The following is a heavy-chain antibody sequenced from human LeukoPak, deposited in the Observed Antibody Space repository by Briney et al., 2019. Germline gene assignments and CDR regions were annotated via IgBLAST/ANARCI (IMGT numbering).Heavy chain of an antibody. CDR2: IYYSGST. V-gene: IGHV4-39*01. CDR1: GGSISSSSYY. D-gene: IGHD6-13*01. J-gene: IGHJ4*02. Sequence: ETLSLTCTVSGGSISSSSYYWGWIRQPPGKGLEWIGSIYYSGSTYYNPSLKSRVTISVDTSKNQFSLKLSSVTAADTAVYYCARQGGRQQQLVSDYWGQGTLVTVSS. CDR3: ARQGGRQQQLVSDY.